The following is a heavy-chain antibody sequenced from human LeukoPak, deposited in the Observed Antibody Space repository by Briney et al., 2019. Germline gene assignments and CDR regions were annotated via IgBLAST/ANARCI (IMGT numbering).Heavy chain of an antibody. V-gene: IGHV3-74*01. Sequence: GGSLRLSCAASGFTFSNYWIHWVRQAPGKGLVWVSRINHDGSDIIYADSVKGRFTFSRDNAKNSLYLQMNSLRAEDTAVYYCARYEGGSSWYGYWGQGTLVTVSS. D-gene: IGHD6-13*01. CDR1: GFTFSNYW. J-gene: IGHJ4*02. CDR3: ARYEGGSSWYGY. CDR2: INHDGSDI.